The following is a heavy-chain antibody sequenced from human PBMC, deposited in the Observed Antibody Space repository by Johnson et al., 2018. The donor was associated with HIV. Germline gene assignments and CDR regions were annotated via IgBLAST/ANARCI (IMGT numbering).Heavy chain of an antibody. CDR1: GFTFSSYG. Sequence: VQLVESGGGVVQPGRSLRLSCAASGFTFSSYGLHWVRQAPGKGLAWVSGINWYGGSTGYAASVKGRFTISRDNAKNSLYLQMNSLRAEDTALYYCARVVGYKYGSAGDNDAFDIWCQGTMVTVSS. V-gene: IGHV3-20*04. J-gene: IGHJ3*02. CDR3: ARVVGYKYGSAGDNDAFDI. CDR2: INWYGGST. D-gene: IGHD5-18*01.